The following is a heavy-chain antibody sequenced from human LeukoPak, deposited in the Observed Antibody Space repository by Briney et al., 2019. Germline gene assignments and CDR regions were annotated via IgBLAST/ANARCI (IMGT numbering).Heavy chain of an antibody. Sequence: SETLSLACTVSGGSISSYYWSWIRQPPGKGLEWIGYIYYSGSTNYNPSLKSRVTISVDTSKNQFSLKLSSVTAADTAVYHCARVGGHDGGDFDYWGQGTLVTVSS. CDR2: IYYSGST. D-gene: IGHD5-12*01. J-gene: IGHJ4*02. CDR1: GGSISSYY. V-gene: IGHV4-59*01. CDR3: ARVGGHDGGDFDY.